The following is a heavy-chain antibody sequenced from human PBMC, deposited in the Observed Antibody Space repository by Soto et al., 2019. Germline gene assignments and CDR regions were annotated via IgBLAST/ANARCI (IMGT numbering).Heavy chain of an antibody. CDR3: ARDLRRYFDWTYNWFDP. D-gene: IGHD3-9*01. V-gene: IGHV4-34*01. Sequence: SETLSLTCAVYCGSFSGYYWSWIRQPPGKRLEWIGVINLSGSTNYNPPLKSRVTISVDTSKNQFSLKLSSVTAEDTAVYYCARDLRRYFDWTYNWFDPWGQGTLVTVSS. CDR1: CGSFSGYY. CDR2: INLSGST. J-gene: IGHJ5*02.